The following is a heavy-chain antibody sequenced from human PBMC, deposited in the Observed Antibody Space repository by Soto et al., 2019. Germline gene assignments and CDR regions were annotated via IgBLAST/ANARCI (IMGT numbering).Heavy chain of an antibody. Sequence: QVQLEESGGGVVQPGRSLRLSCEASGFTFNTYSMHWVRQPPGTGLEWLAAIWYDGTQKYYADSVKGRFIISRDNSKKTLYLEMNILRAEDTAVYYCARAGGTTVTGLWHFDSWGQGTLVTVSS. CDR3: ARAGGTTVTGLWHFDS. J-gene: IGHJ4*02. CDR1: GFTFNTYS. CDR2: IWYDGTQK. D-gene: IGHD4-17*01. V-gene: IGHV3-33*01.